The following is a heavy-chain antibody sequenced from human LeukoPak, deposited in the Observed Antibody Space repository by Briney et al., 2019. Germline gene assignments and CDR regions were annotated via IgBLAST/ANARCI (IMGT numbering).Heavy chain of an antibody. Sequence: PSETLSLTCAVSGGSISSGGYSWRWLSQPPGKGLEWIGYIYHSGSTYYNPSLKNQVMISVDRSTNQLTLKLSSVTAADTAVYYCGRWEHYYDSNWFDPWGQGTLVTVSS. V-gene: IGHV4-30-2*01. CDR3: GRWEHYYDSNWFDP. D-gene: IGHD3-22*01. J-gene: IGHJ5*02. CDR1: GGSISSGGYS. CDR2: IYHSGST.